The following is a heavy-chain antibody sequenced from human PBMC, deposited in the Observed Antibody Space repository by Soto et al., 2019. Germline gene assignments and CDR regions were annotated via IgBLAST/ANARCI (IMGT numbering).Heavy chain of an antibody. Sequence: QVQLQESGPGLVKPSQTLSLTCTVSGGSISSGGYYWSWIRQHPGKGLEWIGYIYYSGSTYYNPSLKSRVTKSVDTHKNQSSLKLSAVTAADRAVYYCARAMCIRGDSMDVWGQGTTVPVSS. CDR1: GGSISSGGYY. CDR3: ARAMCIRGDSMDV. V-gene: IGHV4-31*03. J-gene: IGHJ6*02. D-gene: IGHD3-10*01. CDR2: IYYSGST.